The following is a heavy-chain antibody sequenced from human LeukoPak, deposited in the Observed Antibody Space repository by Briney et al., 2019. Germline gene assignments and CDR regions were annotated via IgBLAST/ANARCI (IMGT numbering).Heavy chain of an antibody. CDR2: INHSGST. J-gene: IGHJ5*02. V-gene: IGHV4-34*01. Sequence: SETLSLTCAVYGGSFSGYYWSWIRQPPGKGLEWIGEINHSGSTNYNPSLKSRVTMSVDTSKNQFSLKLSSVTAADTAVYYCARDSGYCSGGSCYYWFDPWGQGTLVTVSS. CDR3: ARDSGYCSGGSCYYWFDP. CDR1: GGSFSGYY. D-gene: IGHD2-15*01.